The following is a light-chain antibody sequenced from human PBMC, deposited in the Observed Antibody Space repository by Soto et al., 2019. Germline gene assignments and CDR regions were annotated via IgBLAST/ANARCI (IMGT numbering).Light chain of an antibody. CDR2: DAS. J-gene: IGKJ3*01. V-gene: IGKV1-33*01. Sequence: DIQMTQSPSSLSASVGDRVTITCQASHDITSYLNWYQHKPGKATKLLIYDASILEAGVPSRFSGSVSGTDFTFTISSLQPEDVATYYCQKCDYLPIFGPGTTVDFK. CDR1: HDITSY. CDR3: QKCDYLPI.